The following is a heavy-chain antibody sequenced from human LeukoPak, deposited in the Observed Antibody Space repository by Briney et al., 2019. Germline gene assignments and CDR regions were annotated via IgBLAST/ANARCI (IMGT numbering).Heavy chain of an antibody. CDR2: MFYRGST. CDR1: GVSISTSTHY. J-gene: IGHJ4*02. D-gene: IGHD2-15*01. CDR3: VRQGGWGGAASLIEF. Sequence: SETLSLTCTVSGVSISTSTHYWAWTRQPPGKGLEWIGSMFYRGSTYYNAFLKSRVTLSVDTSRSQFSLKLSSVTPSDTAMYYCVRQGGWGGAASLIEFWGQGTLVTVSS. V-gene: IGHV4-39*01.